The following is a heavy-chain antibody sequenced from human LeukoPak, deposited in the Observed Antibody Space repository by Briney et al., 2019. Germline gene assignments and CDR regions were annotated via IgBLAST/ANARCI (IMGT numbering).Heavy chain of an antibody. V-gene: IGHV4-59*02. CDR1: GGSVSNYY. Sequence: SETLSLTCTVSGGSVSNYYWSWIRQSPGKGLEWIGYIYYTETSYNPSLRSRVTISADTSKNQFSLKLYSVTAADTAVYYCATRKLGNDYWGQGTLVTVSS. CDR2: IYYTET. D-gene: IGHD7-27*01. J-gene: IGHJ4*02. CDR3: ATRKLGNDY.